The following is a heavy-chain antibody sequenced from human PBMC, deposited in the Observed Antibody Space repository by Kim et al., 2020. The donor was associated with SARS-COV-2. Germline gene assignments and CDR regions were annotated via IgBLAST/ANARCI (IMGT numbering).Heavy chain of an antibody. V-gene: IGHV3-48*03. CDR1: GFTFRNFE. J-gene: IGHJ3*02. CDR3: ARDFASGSYDSPDAFDM. CDR2: ISRSGSNI. Sequence: GGSLRLSCAATGFTFRNFEMNWVRQAPGKGLEWGSYISRSGSNIYYADSVKGRFTISRDNAKNSLYLQMNSLRVEDMAVYYCARDFASGSYDSPDAFDMWVQGTMVTVSS. D-gene: IGHD3-10*01.